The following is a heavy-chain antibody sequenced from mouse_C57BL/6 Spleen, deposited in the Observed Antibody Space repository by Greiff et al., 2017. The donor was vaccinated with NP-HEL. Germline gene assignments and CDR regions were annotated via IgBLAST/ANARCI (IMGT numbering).Heavy chain of an antibody. V-gene: IGHV1-61*01. CDR1: GYTFTSYW. CDR2: IYPSDSET. D-gene: IGHD2-4*01. CDR3: ARRGSYDYDGYFDV. J-gene: IGHJ1*03. Sequence: QVQLQQSGAELVRPGSSVKLSCKASGYTFTSYWMDWVKQRPGQGLEWIGNIYPSDSETHYNQKFKDKATLTVDKSSSTAYMQLSSLTSEDSAVYYCARRGSYDYDGYFDVWGTGTTVTVSS.